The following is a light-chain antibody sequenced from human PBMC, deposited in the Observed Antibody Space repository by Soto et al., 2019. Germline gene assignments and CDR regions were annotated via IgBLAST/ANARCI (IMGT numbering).Light chain of an antibody. CDR1: SGDVGSYRF. Sequence: QSVLTQPPSASGSPGQSVTISCTGTSGDVGSYRFVSWYQQHPGKAPKLLIYEVTKRPSGVPDRFSASTSDNTASLTVSGLQADDEADYYCSSYAGNNNVIFGGGTKLTVL. CDR3: SSYAGNNNVI. J-gene: IGLJ2*01. CDR2: EVT. V-gene: IGLV2-8*01.